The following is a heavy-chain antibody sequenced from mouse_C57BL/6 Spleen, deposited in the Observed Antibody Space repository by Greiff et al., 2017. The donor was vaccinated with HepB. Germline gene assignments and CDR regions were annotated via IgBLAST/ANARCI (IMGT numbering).Heavy chain of an antibody. CDR1: GFTFSSYA. CDR3: ARDHYGDLDY. V-gene: IGHV5-4*01. CDR2: ISDGGSYT. Sequence: EVQLVESGGGLVKPGGSLKLSCAASGFTFSSYAMSWVRQTPEKRLEWVATISDGGSYTYYPDNVKGRFTISRDNAKNNLYLQMSHLKSEDTAMYYCARDHYGDLDYWGQGTTLTVSS. J-gene: IGHJ2*01. D-gene: IGHD2-13*01.